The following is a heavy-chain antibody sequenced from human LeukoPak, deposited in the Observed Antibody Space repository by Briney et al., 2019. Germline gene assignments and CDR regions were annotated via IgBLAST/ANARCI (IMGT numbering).Heavy chain of an antibody. CDR2: MNPNSGNT. CDR3: ATDPFGGATS. CDR1: GYTFTSYD. V-gene: IGHV1-8*01. J-gene: IGHJ4*02. D-gene: IGHD1-26*01. Sequence: ASVKVSCKASGYTFTSYDINWVRQATGQGLEWMGWMNPNSGNTGYAQKFQGRVTMTEDTSTDTAYMELSSLRSEVTAVYYCATDPFGGATSWGQGTLVTVSS.